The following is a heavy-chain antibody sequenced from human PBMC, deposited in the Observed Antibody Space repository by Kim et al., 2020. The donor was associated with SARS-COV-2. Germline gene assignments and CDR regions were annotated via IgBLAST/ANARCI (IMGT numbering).Heavy chain of an antibody. CDR2: INSRGSSI. CDR1: GFTFRSYS. J-gene: IGHJ6*02. Sequence: GGSLRLSCAASGFTFRSYSMMWVRQAPGKGLEWISYINSRGSSIFYAGSVEGRFTISRDNTEKSLYLQIDSPRAEDTAVYYCARASGYEPTSYFYGLDDWGQGTTVTVSS. V-gene: IGHV3-48*01. CDR3: ARASGYEPTSYFYGLDD. D-gene: IGHD5-12*01.